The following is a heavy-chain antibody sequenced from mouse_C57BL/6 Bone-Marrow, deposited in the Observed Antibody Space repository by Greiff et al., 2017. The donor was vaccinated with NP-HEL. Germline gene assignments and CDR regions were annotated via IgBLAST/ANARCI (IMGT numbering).Heavy chain of an antibody. Sequence: QVQLQQPGTELVKPGASVKLSCKASGYTFTSYWMHWVKQRPGQGLEWIGNINPSNGGTNYNEKFKSKATLTVDKSSSTAYMQLSSLTSEDSAVHYCARGGSSYRYWYFDVWGTGTTVTVSS. CDR2: INPSNGGT. CDR3: ARGGSSYRYWYFDV. CDR1: GYTFTSYW. J-gene: IGHJ1*03. D-gene: IGHD1-1*01. V-gene: IGHV1-53*01.